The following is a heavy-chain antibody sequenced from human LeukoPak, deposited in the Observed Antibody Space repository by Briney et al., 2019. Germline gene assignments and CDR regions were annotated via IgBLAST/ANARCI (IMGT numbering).Heavy chain of an antibody. Sequence: ASVKVSCKASGYTFTDYYMHWVRQAPGQGLEWMGWINPNSGGTNYAQEFQGRVTMTRDTSISTAYMELSRLRSDDTAVYYCARDRVRDAFDIWGQGTMVTVSS. CDR1: GYTFTDYY. V-gene: IGHV1-2*02. CDR3: ARDRVRDAFDI. CDR2: INPNSGGT. J-gene: IGHJ3*02. D-gene: IGHD3-10*01.